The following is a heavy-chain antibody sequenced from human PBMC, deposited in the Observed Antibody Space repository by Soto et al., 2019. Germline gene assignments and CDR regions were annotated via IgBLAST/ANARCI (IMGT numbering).Heavy chain of an antibody. V-gene: IGHV4-31*03. J-gene: IGHJ6*02. CDR1: GGSISSGGYY. Sequence: QVQLQESGPGLVKPSQTLSLTCTVSGGSISSGGYYWSWIRQHPGKGLEWIGYIYYSGSTYYNPSLKSRVTISVDTSKNQFSLKLSSVTAADTAVYYCARDPHTNCISTSCPKGGGYGMDVWGQGTTVTVSS. CDR3: ARDPHTNCISTSCPKGGGYGMDV. D-gene: IGHD2-2*01. CDR2: IYYSGST.